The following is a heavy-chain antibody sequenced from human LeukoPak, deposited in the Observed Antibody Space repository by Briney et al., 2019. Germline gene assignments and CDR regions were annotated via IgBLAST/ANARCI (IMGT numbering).Heavy chain of an antibody. CDR1: EDTFTSYW. Sequence: GESLKISCKGSEDTFTSYWIAWVRQMPGKGLEWMGNIYPGDSDRRYSPSFQGLVTISVDKSVSTAYLQWSSLKASDTAMYYCARPLSGGYSSGHFDYWGQGTLVTFSS. CDR3: ARPLSGGYSSGHFDY. CDR2: IYPGDSDR. V-gene: IGHV5-51*01. J-gene: IGHJ4*02. D-gene: IGHD6-19*01.